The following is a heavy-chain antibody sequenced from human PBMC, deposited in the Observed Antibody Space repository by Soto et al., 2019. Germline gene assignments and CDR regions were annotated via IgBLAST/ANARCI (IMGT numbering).Heavy chain of an antibody. Sequence: PGVSLKISCKGSGYSFTSYWIGWVRQMPGKGLEWMGIIYAGDSESRYSPSFQGQVTISADKSISTAYLQWISLKASDTAIYYCARRSMTTFLFDYWGQGTLVTVSS. CDR3: ARRSMTTFLFDY. D-gene: IGHD4-4*01. CDR1: GYSFTSYW. CDR2: IYAGDSES. J-gene: IGHJ4*02. V-gene: IGHV5-51*01.